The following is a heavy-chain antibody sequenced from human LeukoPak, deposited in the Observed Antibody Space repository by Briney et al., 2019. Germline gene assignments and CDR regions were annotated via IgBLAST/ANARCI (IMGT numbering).Heavy chain of an antibody. Sequence: GTSLRLSCAAPGFTFINHGFHWVRQAPGKGLEWVAFISGDASAEEYVDAVKGRFTISRDNARNSLYLQMNSLRAEDTAVYYCARDLRQGYYDSSGYYVFDYWGQGTLVTVSS. CDR1: GFTFINHG. CDR2: ISGDASAE. J-gene: IGHJ4*02. V-gene: IGHV3-30*12. CDR3: ARDLRQGYYDSSGYYVFDY. D-gene: IGHD3-22*01.